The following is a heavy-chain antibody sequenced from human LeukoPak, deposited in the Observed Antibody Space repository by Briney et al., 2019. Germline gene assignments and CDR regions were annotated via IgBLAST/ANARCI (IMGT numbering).Heavy chain of an antibody. V-gene: IGHV3-30*18. D-gene: IGHD3-22*01. CDR2: ISYDGSNK. Sequence: GRSLRLSCAASGFTFSSYGMHWVRQAPGKGLGWVAVISYDGSNKYYADSVKGRFTISRDNSKNTLYLQMNSLRAEDTAVYYCAKLDYYDSSGYSDPDYWGQGTLVTVSS. CDR1: GFTFSSYG. J-gene: IGHJ4*02. CDR3: AKLDYYDSSGYSDPDY.